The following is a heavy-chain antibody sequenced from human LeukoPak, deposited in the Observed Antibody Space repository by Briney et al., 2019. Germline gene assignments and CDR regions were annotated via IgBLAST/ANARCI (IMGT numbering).Heavy chain of an antibody. J-gene: IGHJ4*02. Sequence: GGSLRLSCAASGFTFSYWVQWVRQAPGKRLVWISRINSDGSSLSYADSVKGRFTISRDNAKNTVYLQMNSLRAEDTAVYYCARPRYTGSHFDYWGQGTLVTVSS. D-gene: IGHD1-26*01. V-gene: IGHV3-74*01. CDR1: GFTFSYW. CDR3: ARPRYTGSHFDY. CDR2: INSDGSSL.